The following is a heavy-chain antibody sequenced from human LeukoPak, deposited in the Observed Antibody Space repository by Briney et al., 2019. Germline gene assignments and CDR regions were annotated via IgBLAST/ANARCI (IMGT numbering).Heavy chain of an antibody. D-gene: IGHD4-11*01. CDR1: GFTFTNYA. Sequence: PGGSLRLSCAASGFTFTNYAVSWVRQAPGKGLEWVSGISGSGGSTYYADSVKGRFTISRDNSKNTLYLQMNSLRAEDTAVYYCAKFHSNYVAYWYFDLWGRGTLVTVSS. J-gene: IGHJ2*01. CDR2: ISGSGGST. CDR3: AKFHSNYVAYWYFDL. V-gene: IGHV3-23*01.